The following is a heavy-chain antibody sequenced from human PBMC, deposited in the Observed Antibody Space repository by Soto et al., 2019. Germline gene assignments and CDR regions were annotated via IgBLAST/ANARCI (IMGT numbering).Heavy chain of an antibody. Sequence: PSETLSLTCTVSGGSISRGGYYWSWIRQHPGKGLEWIGYIYYSGSTYYNPSLKSRVTISVDTSKNQFSLKLSSVTAADTAVYYCARDLRYYYDSSGSLDIWGQGTMVT. CDR3: ARDLRYYYDSSGSLDI. J-gene: IGHJ3*02. V-gene: IGHV4-31*03. CDR1: GGSISRGGYY. D-gene: IGHD3-22*01. CDR2: IYYSGST.